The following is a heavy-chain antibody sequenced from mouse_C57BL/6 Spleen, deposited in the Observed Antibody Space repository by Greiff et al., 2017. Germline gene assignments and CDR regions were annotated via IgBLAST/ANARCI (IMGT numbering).Heavy chain of an antibody. CDR3: ARDGYSNSLFGY. CDR1: GYSFTDYN. V-gene: IGHV1-39*01. J-gene: IGHJ2*01. CDR2: INPNYGTT. Sequence: EVKLMESGPELVKPGASVKISCKASGYSFTDYNMNWVKQSNGKSLEWIGVINPNYGTTSYNQKFKGKATLTVDQSSSTAYMQRNSLTSEDSAVCYSARDGYSNSLFGYWGQSTTLSVSS. D-gene: IGHD2-5*01.